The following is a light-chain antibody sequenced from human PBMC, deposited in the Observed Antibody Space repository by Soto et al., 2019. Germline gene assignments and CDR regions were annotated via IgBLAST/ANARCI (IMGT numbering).Light chain of an antibody. Sequence: VVLTQSPATLSLSPGQSATLSCRASQSISEFLAWYQQKPGQPPRLLIYDASNRATGIPARFSGSGSGTDFTLTISSLQPEDFTVYSCLQYHNLWAFGQGTKVDIK. V-gene: IGKV3-11*01. J-gene: IGKJ1*01. CDR2: DAS. CDR1: QSISEF. CDR3: LQYHNLWA.